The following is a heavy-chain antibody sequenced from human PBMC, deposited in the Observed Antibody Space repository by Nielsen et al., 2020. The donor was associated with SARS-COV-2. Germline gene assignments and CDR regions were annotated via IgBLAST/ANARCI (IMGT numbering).Heavy chain of an antibody. Sequence: ASVKVSCKTSGYTFTSFAIHWVRQAPGQSLEWMGWINAGNGNTKYSQKFQGRVTMTRDTSANTAYMELSSLSSEDTAVYYCARITPSSGWDYWGQGTLDTVSS. CDR3: ARITPSSGWDY. J-gene: IGHJ4*02. V-gene: IGHV1-3*01. D-gene: IGHD6-19*01. CDR2: INAGNGNT. CDR1: GYTFTSFA.